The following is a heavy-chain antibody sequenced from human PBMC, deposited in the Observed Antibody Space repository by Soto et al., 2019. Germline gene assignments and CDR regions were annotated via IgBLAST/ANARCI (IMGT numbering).Heavy chain of an antibody. CDR3: ARRKEGWFDP. V-gene: IGHV4-39*01. CDR1: GGSITSSSYY. J-gene: IGHJ5*02. CDR2: IYYSGST. Sequence: TSETLSLTCTVSGGSITSSSYYWGWFRQPPGKGLEWIGNIYYSGSTYYNPSLKSRITISVDTSKNQFSLKLSSVTAADTAVYYCARRKEGWFDPWGQGTLVTVSS.